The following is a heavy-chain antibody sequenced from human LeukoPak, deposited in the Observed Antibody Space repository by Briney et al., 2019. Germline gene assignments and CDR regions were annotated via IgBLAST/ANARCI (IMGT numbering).Heavy chain of an antibody. V-gene: IGHV3-21*01. D-gene: IGHD3-9*01. CDR3: ARVIGAYFLDDILTGYYFRYNWFDP. CDR1: GFTFSSYS. Sequence: PGGSLRLSCAASGFTFSSYSMNWVRQAPGKGLEWVSSISSSSSYIYYADSVKGRFTISRDNAKNSLYLQMNSLRAEDTAVYYCARVIGAYFLDDILTGYYFRYNWFDPWGQGTLVTVSS. CDR2: ISSSSSYI. J-gene: IGHJ5*02.